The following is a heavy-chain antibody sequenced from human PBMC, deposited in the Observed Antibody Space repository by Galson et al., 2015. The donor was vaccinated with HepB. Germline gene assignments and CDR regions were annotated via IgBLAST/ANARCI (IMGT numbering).Heavy chain of an antibody. V-gene: IGHV1-18*01. D-gene: IGHD6-13*01. J-gene: IGHJ1*01. CDR1: GYTFTSYG. CDR3: ARYFLRSSWSGGPNEYFQH. CDR2: ISAYNGNT. Sequence: SVKVSCKASGYTFTSYGISWVRQAPGQGLEWMGWISAYNGNTNYAQKLQGRVTMTTDTSTSTAYMELRSLRSDDTAVYYCARYFLRSSWSGGPNEYFQHWGQGTLVTVSS.